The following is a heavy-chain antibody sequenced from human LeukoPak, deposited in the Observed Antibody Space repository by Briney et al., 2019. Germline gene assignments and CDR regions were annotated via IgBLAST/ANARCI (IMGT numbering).Heavy chain of an antibody. CDR3: ARDGVVGAFDI. CDR2: IIPIFGTA. J-gene: IGHJ3*02. Sequence: ASVKVSCKASGGTFSSYAISWVRQAPGQGLEWMGGIIPIFGTANYAQKFQGRVTITADESTSTAYMELSSLRSEDTAVYYCARDGVVGAFDIWGQGTMATVSS. V-gene: IGHV1-69*01. CDR1: GGTFSSYA. D-gene: IGHD3-3*01.